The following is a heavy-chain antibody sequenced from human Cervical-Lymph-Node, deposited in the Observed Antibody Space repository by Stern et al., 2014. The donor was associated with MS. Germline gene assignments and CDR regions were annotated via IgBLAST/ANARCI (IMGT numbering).Heavy chain of an antibody. CDR1: GFTFDDYD. CDR3: AKDVIGRYGGSEFDY. J-gene: IGHJ4*02. V-gene: IGHV3-9*01. CDR2: ISWNSGSI. Sequence: VQLVESGGGLVQPGRSLRLSCAASGFTFDDYDMHWVRQAQGKGMEWVSGISWNSGSIGYEDSVKGRFTISRDNAKNSLYLQMNSLRADDAALYYCAKDVIGRYGGSEFDYWGQGTLVTVSS. D-gene: IGHD4-23*01.